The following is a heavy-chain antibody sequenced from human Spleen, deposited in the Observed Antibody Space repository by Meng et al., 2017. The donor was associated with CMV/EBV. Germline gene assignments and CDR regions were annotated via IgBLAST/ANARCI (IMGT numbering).Heavy chain of an antibody. Sequence: ASVKVSCKASGYTFTAHYFHWVRQAPGQGLEWMGWINPNSGGTNYAQKFQGRVTMTRDTSISTAYMELSRLRSDDTAVYYCARDDSSGFYTYWGQGTLVTVSS. D-gene: IGHD3-22*01. CDR1: GYTFTAHY. J-gene: IGHJ4*02. V-gene: IGHV1-2*02. CDR2: INPNSGGT. CDR3: ARDDSSGFYTY.